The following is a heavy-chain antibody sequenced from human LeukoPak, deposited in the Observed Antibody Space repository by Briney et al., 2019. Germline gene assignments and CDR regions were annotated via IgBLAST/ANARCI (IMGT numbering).Heavy chain of an antibody. CDR2: ISGGGGST. J-gene: IGHJ4*02. V-gene: IGHV3-23*01. Sequence: GGSLRLSCAASGFIFSSYALSWVRQAPGKGLEWVSGISGGGGSTDYADSVKGRFTISRDNSKNTLYLQMNSLRAEDTAVYYCAKTTTGYSSGRYPGWPVDYWGQGTLVTVSS. CDR1: GFIFSSYA. CDR3: AKTTTGYSSGRYPGWPVDY. D-gene: IGHD6-19*01.